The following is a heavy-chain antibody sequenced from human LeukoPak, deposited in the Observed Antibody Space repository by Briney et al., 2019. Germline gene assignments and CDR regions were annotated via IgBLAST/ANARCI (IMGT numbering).Heavy chain of an antibody. CDR3: ARSSGTGTFSY. CDR2: VYYGRSP. Sequence: SGTLPLTCTVSGDSISRSTYYWAWIRQPPGKGLEWIGSVYYGRSPYFNPSLESRATISVDTSKNHFSLKMSSVTAADTAVYYCARSSGTGTFSYWGQGTLVTVSS. J-gene: IGHJ4*02. V-gene: IGHV4-39*02. CDR1: GDSISRSTYY. D-gene: IGHD6-25*01.